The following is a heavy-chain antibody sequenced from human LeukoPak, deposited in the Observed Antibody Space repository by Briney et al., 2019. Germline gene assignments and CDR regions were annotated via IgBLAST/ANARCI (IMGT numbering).Heavy chain of an antibody. J-gene: IGHJ4*02. D-gene: IGHD2/OR15-2a*01. CDR1: GFTFSNFG. CDR2: IWYDGSNK. Sequence: GGSLRLSCAASGFTFSNFGMHWVRQAPGKGLEWVALIWYDGSNKYYADSVKGRLTISRDNSKNTLYLQMNSLRAEDTAVYYCAREGPRGNSQFDYWGQGTLVTVSS. CDR3: AREGPRGNSQFDY. V-gene: IGHV3-33*01.